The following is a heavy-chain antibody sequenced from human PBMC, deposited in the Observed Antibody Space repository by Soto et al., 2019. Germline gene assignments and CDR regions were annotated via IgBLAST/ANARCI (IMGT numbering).Heavy chain of an antibody. CDR1: GGSISSYY. Sequence: SETLSLTCTVSGGSISSYYWSWIRQPPGKGLEWIGYIYYSGSTNYNPSLKSRVTISVDTSKNQFSLKLSSVTAADTAVYYCARHGADYYDSSGWFLTPPDYWGQGTLVTVSS. J-gene: IGHJ4*02. CDR2: IYYSGST. D-gene: IGHD3-22*01. CDR3: ARHGADYYDSSGWFLTPPDY. V-gene: IGHV4-59*08.